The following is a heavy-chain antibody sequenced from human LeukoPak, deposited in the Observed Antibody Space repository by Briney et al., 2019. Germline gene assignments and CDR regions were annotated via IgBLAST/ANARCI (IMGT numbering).Heavy chain of an antibody. J-gene: IGHJ3*02. D-gene: IGHD6-6*01. CDR3: ARDYAAHDAFDI. CDR2: ISSSSSYI. V-gene: IGHV3-21*01. CDR1: GFTFSSYS. Sequence: GGSLGLSCAASGFTFSSYSMNWVRQAPGKGLEWVSSISSSSSYIYYADSVKGRFTISRDNAKNSLYLQMNSLRAEDTAVYYCARDYAAHDAFDIWGQGTMVTVSS.